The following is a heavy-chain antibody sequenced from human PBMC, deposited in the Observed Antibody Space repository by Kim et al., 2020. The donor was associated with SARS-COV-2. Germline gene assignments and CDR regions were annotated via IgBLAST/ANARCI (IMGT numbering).Heavy chain of an antibody. V-gene: IGHV6-1*01. Sequence: VKSRITINPDTSKNQFSLQLNSVTPEDTAVYYCAREGGGYSYGGPRWFDPWGQGTLVTVSS. CDR3: AREGGGYSYGGPRWFDP. D-gene: IGHD5-18*01. J-gene: IGHJ5*02.